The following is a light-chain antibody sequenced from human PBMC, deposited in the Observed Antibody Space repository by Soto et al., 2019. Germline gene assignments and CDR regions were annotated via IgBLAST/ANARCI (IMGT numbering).Light chain of an antibody. V-gene: IGKV3-20*01. J-gene: IGKJ1*01. CDR2: GAS. CDR1: QSVSNNY. Sequence: EIVLTQSPGTLSLSPGERATLSCRASQSVSNNYLAWYQQKPGQAPRLLIYGASNRATGIPDRFSGSGSGTDFTLTISRLEPEYFAVYYCQQYGSSGTFGQVSTVDIK. CDR3: QQYGSSGT.